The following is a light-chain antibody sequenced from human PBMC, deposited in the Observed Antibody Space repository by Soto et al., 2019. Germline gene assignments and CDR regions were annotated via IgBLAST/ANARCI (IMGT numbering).Light chain of an antibody. CDR1: QDISRW. Sequence: DIQMTQSPSTLSASVGDRVTITCRASQDISRWLAWYQQKPGRAPQLLIYATSNLQSGVPSRFSGSGSGTDFTLTISNLHPEDFATYYCQQANTFPHTLGEGTRVEIK. J-gene: IGKJ1*01. V-gene: IGKV1-12*01. CDR2: ATS. CDR3: QQANTFPHT.